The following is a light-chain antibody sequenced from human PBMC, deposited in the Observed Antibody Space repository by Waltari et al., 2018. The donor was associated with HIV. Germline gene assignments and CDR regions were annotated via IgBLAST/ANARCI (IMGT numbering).Light chain of an antibody. J-gene: IGLJ2*01. CDR1: SRAVGAYNF. CDR2: GVN. CDR3: SSYAGPNHLL. Sequence: QSALTQPPSASGSPGQSVTFSCTATSRAVGAYNFVSWYQQHPGKAPKLIIYGVNRRPSGVPDRFSGSKSGNTASLTVSGLQADDEADYYCSSYAGPNHLLFGGGTKLTVL. V-gene: IGLV2-8*01.